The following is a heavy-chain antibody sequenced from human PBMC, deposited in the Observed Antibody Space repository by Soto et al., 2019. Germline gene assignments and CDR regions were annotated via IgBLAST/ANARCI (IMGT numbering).Heavy chain of an antibody. CDR3: ARGDSTDCSKGVCSFFYNHDMDV. V-gene: IGHV1-2*04. CDR1: GYSFTDYH. D-gene: IGHD2-8*01. J-gene: IGHJ6*02. Sequence: GASVKVSCKASGYSFTDYHIHWVRQAPGQGLEWLGRINPKSGGTSTAQKFQGWVTMATDTSISTASMELTRLTSDDTAIYYCARGDSTDCSKGVCSFFYNHDMDVWGQGTTLTVYS. CDR2: INPKSGGT.